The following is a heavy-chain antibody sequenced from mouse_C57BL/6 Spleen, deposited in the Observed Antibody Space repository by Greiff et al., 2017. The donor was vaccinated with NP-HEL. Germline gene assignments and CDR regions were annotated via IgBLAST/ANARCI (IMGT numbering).Heavy chain of an antibody. CDR3: ALIYYYGSSPFAY. J-gene: IGHJ3*01. CDR2: INPNYGTT. V-gene: IGHV1-39*01. D-gene: IGHD1-1*01. CDR1: GYSFTDYN. Sequence: QLQESGPELVKPGASVKISCKASGYSFTDYNMNWVKQSNGKSLEWIGVINPNYGTTSYNQKFKGKATLTVDQSSSTAYMQLNSLTSEDSAVYYCALIYYYGSSPFAYWGQGTLVTVSA.